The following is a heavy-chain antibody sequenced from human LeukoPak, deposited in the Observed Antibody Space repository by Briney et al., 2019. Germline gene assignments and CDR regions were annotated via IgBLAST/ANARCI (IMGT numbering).Heavy chain of an antibody. J-gene: IGHJ4*02. CDR3: ATKGGNSSGWYVLSPLDY. Sequence: PGGSLRLSCAASGFTFSSYAMTWVRQAPGKGLEWVSAISGSGGSTYYADSVKGRFTISRDNSKNTLYLQMNSLRAEDTAIYYCATKGGNSSGWYVLSPLDYWGQGTLVTVSS. D-gene: IGHD6-19*01. V-gene: IGHV3-23*01. CDR2: ISGSGGST. CDR1: GFTFSSYA.